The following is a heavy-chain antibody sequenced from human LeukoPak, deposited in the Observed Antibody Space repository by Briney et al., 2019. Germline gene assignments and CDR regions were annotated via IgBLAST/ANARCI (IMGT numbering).Heavy chain of an antibody. CDR2: INQDGSEK. CDR1: GFGLSTSW. CDR3: TSLSNSDCMDV. V-gene: IGHV3-7*01. D-gene: IGHD2-21*01. Sequence: GGSLRLSCAASGFGLSTSWMSWVRQAPGKGVECVANINQDGSEKYYVGSVKRRFTISRDNAKNSVYLQMNSLRDEDTAVYYCTSLSNSDCMDVWGQGTTATVSS. J-gene: IGHJ6*02.